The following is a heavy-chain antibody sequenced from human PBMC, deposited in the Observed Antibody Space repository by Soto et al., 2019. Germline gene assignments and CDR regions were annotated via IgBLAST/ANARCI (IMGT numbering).Heavy chain of an antibody. CDR1: GFTFSSYG. D-gene: IGHD6-19*01. V-gene: IGHV3-30*18. J-gene: IGHJ6*02. Sequence: LRLSCAASGFTFSSYGMHWVRQAPGKGLEWVAVISYDGSNKYYADSVKGRFTISRDNSKNTLYLQMNSLRAEDTAVYYCAKSGWLASPYYYYGMDVWGQGTTVTVSS. CDR2: ISYDGSNK. CDR3: AKSGWLASPYYYYGMDV.